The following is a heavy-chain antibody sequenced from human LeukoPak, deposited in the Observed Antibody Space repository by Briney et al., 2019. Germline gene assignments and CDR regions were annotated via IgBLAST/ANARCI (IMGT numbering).Heavy chain of an antibody. J-gene: IGHJ4*02. Sequence: SGPTLVNPTQTLTLTCTFSGFSLSTSGVGVGWIRQPPGKALEWLALIYWNDDKRYSPSLKSRLTITKDTSKNQVVLTMTNMDPVDTATYYCAHGPSLYCSSTSCYHEFDYWGQGTLVTVSS. CDR1: GFSLSTSGVG. CDR3: AHGPSLYCSSTSCYHEFDY. CDR2: IYWNDDK. V-gene: IGHV2-5*01. D-gene: IGHD2-2*01.